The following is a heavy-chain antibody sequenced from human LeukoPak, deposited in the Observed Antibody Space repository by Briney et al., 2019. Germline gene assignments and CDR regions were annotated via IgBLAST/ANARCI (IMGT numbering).Heavy chain of an antibody. CDR3: AKRLDYDFWSGYYT. J-gene: IGHJ4*02. CDR2: IYHSGST. D-gene: IGHD3-3*01. CDR1: GDSISSGGYY. Sequence: SETLSLTCTVSGDSISSGGYYWSWIRQPPGKGLEWIGYIYHSGSTYYNPSLKSRVTISMDTSKNQFSLKLSSVTGADTAVYYCAKRLDYDFWSGYYTWGQGTLVTVSS. V-gene: IGHV4-30-2*01.